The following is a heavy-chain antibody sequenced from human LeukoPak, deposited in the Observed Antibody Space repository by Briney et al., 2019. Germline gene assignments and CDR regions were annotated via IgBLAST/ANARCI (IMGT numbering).Heavy chain of an antibody. CDR3: TSLGTQYYYDSSGYSLVNFDY. D-gene: IGHD3-22*01. V-gene: IGHV3-73*01. CDR1: GFTFSGSA. CDR2: IRSKANSYAT. J-gene: IGHJ4*02. Sequence: GGSLRLSCAASGFTFSGSAMHWVRQASGKGLEWVGRIRSKANSYATAYAASVKGRCTISRDDSKNTAYLQMNSLKPEDTAVYYCTSLGTQYYYDSSGYSLVNFDYWGQGTLVTVSS.